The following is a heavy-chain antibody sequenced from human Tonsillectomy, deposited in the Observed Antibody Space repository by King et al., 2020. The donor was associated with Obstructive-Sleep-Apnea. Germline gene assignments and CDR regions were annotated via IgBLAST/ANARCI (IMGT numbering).Heavy chain of an antibody. Sequence: VQLVESGGGVVRPGGSLRLSCAASGFTFDDYGMSWVRQAPGKGLEWVSGINWNGGSTGYADSVKGRFTISRDNAKNSLYLQMNSLRAEDTALYHCAREDYYDSSGYPVSFDIWGQGTMVTVSS. CDR2: INWNGGST. V-gene: IGHV3-20*01. CDR3: AREDYYDSSGYPVSFDI. CDR1: GFTFDDYG. J-gene: IGHJ3*02. D-gene: IGHD3-22*01.